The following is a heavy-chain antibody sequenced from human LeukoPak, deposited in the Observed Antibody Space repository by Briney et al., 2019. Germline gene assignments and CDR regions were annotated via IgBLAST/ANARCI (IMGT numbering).Heavy chain of an antibody. J-gene: IGHJ4*02. V-gene: IGHV3-21*01. CDR1: VFTFSSYS. CDR3: ARGLGYCSSTSCPYFDY. CDR2: ISSSSSYI. D-gene: IGHD2-2*01. Sequence: GGSLRLSCAASVFTFSSYSMNWVRQAPGKGLEWVSSISSSSSYIYYADSVKGRFTISRDNAKNSLYLQMNSLRAEDTAVYYCARGLGYCSSTSCPYFDYWGQGTLVTVSS.